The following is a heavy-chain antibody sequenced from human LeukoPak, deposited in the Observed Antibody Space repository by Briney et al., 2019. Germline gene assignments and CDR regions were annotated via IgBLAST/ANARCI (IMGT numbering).Heavy chain of an antibody. CDR2: INPNSGGT. D-gene: IGHD3-9*01. J-gene: IGHJ4*02. V-gene: IGHV1-2*02. CDR1: GYTFTGYY. Sequence: ASVKVSCKASGYTFTGYYMHWVRQAPGQGLEWMGWINPNSGGTNYAQKFQGRVTMTRDTSISTAYMELSRLRSDDTAVYYCARSRLLLRYFGWLFYYWGQGTLVTVSS. CDR3: ARSRLLLRYFGWLFYY.